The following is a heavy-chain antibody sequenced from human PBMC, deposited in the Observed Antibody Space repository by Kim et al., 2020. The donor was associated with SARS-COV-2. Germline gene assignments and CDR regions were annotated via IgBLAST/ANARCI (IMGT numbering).Heavy chain of an antibody. V-gene: IGHV3-30*02. CDR3: AKAPYGSGSYYFDY. D-gene: IGHD3-10*01. J-gene: IGHJ4*02. Sequence: ADSVKGRFTLSRDNSKNTLYLQMNSLRAEDTAVYYCAKAPYGSGSYYFDYWGQGTLVTVSS.